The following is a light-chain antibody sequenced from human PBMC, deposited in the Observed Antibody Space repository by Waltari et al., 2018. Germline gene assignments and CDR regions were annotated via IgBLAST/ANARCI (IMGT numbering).Light chain of an antibody. CDR3: QQRSYWPRT. V-gene: IGKV3-11*01. CDR2: DAS. CDR1: QNIGTY. Sequence: ETVLTQSPATLSLSPGERTPLSCRASQNIGTYLTWFHQRPGQAPRLLIHDASHRATGIPARFSGSGSGTDFTLTISSLEPEDFAVYYCQQRSYWPRTFGQGTKVEIK. J-gene: IGKJ1*01.